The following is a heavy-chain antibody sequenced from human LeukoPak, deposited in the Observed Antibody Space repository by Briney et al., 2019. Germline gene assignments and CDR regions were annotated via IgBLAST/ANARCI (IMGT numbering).Heavy chain of an antibody. CDR2: MNPNSGGT. D-gene: IGHD2-21*01. Sequence: ASVKVSCKASGHTFTGYYMHWVRQAPGQGLEWMGWMNPNSGGTNYAQKFQGRVTMTRDTSISTAYMELSRLRSDDTAVYYCARTPGDYTVDYCGQGTLVTVSS. J-gene: IGHJ4*02. CDR3: ARTPGDYTVDY. V-gene: IGHV1-2*02. CDR1: GHTFTGYY.